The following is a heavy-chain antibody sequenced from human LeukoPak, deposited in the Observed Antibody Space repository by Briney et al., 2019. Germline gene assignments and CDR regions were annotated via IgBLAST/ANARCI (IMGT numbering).Heavy chain of an antibody. V-gene: IGHV4-61*01. Sequence: SETLSLTCTVSGGSISSSSYYWSWIRQPPGKGLEWIGYIYYSGSTNYNPSLKSRVTISVDTSKDQFSLKLSSVTAADTAVYYCARGPGYDFWSGEFYYYYYMDVWGKGTTVTVSS. CDR3: ARGPGYDFWSGEFYYYYYMDV. CDR2: IYYSGST. CDR1: GGSISSSSYY. D-gene: IGHD3-3*01. J-gene: IGHJ6*03.